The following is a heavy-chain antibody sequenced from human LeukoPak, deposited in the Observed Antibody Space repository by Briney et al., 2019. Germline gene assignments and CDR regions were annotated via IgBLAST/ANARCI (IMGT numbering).Heavy chain of an antibody. Sequence: GGSLRLSCAASGFTFSSYWMHWVRQSPGRGLEWVALISYDGTNKYYADSVKGRFTISRDNSKNTLYLQMNSLRAEDTAVYYCARGRYSGDAAFDIWGQGTMVTVSS. CDR1: GFTFSSYW. D-gene: IGHD1-14*01. CDR3: ARGRYSGDAAFDI. J-gene: IGHJ3*02. CDR2: ISYDGTNK. V-gene: IGHV3-30-3*01.